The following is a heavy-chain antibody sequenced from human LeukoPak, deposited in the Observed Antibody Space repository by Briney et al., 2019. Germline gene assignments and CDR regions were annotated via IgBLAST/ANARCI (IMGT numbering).Heavy chain of an antibody. Sequence: GGSLRLSCAASGFTFSSYAMSWVRQAPGKGLEWVSAISGSGGSTYYADSVKGRFTISRDNSKNTLYLQMNSLRAEDTAVYYCAKDWEKITMVRGVVSAFDIWGQGTMVTVSS. V-gene: IGHV3-23*01. CDR1: GFTFSSYA. J-gene: IGHJ3*02. CDR2: ISGSGGST. CDR3: AKDWEKITMVRGVVSAFDI. D-gene: IGHD3-10*01.